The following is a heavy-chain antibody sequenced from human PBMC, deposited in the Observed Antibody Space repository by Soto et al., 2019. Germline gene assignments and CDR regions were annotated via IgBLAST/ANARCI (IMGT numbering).Heavy chain of an antibody. D-gene: IGHD3-9*01. CDR2: ISYDGSNK. J-gene: IGHJ4*02. V-gene: IGHV3-30-3*01. Sequence: GGSLRLSCAASGFTFSSYAMHWVRQAPGKGLEWVAVISYDGSNKYYADSVKGRFTISRDNSKNTLYLQMNSLRAEDTAVYYCARQYYDILTGYYGTHLQYYFDYWGQGTLVTVSS. CDR1: GFTFSSYA. CDR3: ARQYYDILTGYYGTHLQYYFDY.